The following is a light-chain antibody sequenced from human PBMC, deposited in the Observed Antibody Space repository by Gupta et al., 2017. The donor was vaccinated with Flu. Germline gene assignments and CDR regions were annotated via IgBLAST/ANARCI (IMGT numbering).Light chain of an antibody. J-gene: IGLJ2*01. CDR2: QDS. Sequence: SPRQTASITCSGDKLGDKYACWYQQKPGQSPVLVTYQDSKRPSGIPERFSGSNSGNTATLTISGTQAMDEADYYCQAWDSSTVVFGGGTKLTVL. V-gene: IGLV3-1*01. CDR1: KLGDKY. CDR3: QAWDSSTVV.